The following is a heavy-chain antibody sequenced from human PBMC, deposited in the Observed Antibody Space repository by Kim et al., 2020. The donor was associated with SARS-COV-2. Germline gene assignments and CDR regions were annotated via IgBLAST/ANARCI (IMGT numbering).Heavy chain of an antibody. Sequence: ASVKVSCKASGYTFTSYGISWVRQAPGQGLEWMGWISAYNGNTNYAQKLQGRVTMTTDTSTSTAYMELRSLRSDDTAVYYYARGIGYDILTGYSYFDYWGQGTLVTVSS. CDR3: ARGIGYDILTGYSYFDY. CDR2: ISAYNGNT. J-gene: IGHJ4*02. D-gene: IGHD3-9*01. CDR1: GYTFTSYG. V-gene: IGHV1-18*04.